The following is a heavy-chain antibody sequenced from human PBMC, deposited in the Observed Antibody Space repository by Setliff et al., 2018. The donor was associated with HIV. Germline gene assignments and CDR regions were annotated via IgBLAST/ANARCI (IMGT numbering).Heavy chain of an antibody. CDR1: GGSISNYY. D-gene: IGHD2-21*02. CDR2: IQTSGRT. J-gene: IGHJ4*02. V-gene: IGHV4-4*07. Sequence: PSETLSLTCTVSGGSISNYYWSWIRQPAGKGLEWIGRIQTSGRTNNNPSLKSRVTMSVDTSKNQFSLILTSVTAADTAVCYCARSSRVNCGGDCYLFDYWGQGTPVTVSS. CDR3: ARSSRVNCGGDCYLFDY.